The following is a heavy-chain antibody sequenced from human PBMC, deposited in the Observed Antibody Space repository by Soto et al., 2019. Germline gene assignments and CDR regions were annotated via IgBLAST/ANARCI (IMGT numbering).Heavy chain of an antibody. Sequence: LSLTCAASGFTFSSFAMHWVRQAPGKGLEYVSAISSNGGSTYYANSVKGRFTISRDNSKNTLYLQMGSLRAEDMAVYYCARNPTLLNYDILTGYYSFDYWGQGTLVTVSA. D-gene: IGHD3-9*01. V-gene: IGHV3-64*01. CDR3: ARNPTLLNYDILTGYYSFDY. J-gene: IGHJ4*02. CDR1: GFTFSSFA. CDR2: ISSNGGST.